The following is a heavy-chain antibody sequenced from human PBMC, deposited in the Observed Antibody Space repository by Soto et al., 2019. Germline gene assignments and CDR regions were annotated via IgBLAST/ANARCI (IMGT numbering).Heavy chain of an antibody. CDR1: GYTFTGYY. Sequence: ASLKLYCKXSGYTFTGYYMHWVLQAHGQGLEWMGWISPNSGGTNYAQKFQGRVTMTRDTSISTAYMELSRLRSDDTAVYYCAREVTMVRGVIVPYGMDVWGQGTTVTVSS. D-gene: IGHD3-10*01. CDR3: AREVTMVRGVIVPYGMDV. CDR2: ISPNSGGT. J-gene: IGHJ6*02. V-gene: IGHV1-2*02.